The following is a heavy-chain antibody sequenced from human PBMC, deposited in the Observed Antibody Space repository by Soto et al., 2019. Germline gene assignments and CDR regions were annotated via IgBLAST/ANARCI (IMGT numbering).Heavy chain of an antibody. V-gene: IGHV3-21*01. CDR2: ISSSSSDI. J-gene: IGHJ6*02. CDR3: ASLVAAPSSFSSYYYGMDV. CDR1: GFTFRSYT. D-gene: IGHD6-6*01. Sequence: LSCAASGFTFRSYTMDWVRQAPGKGLEWVSSISSSSSDIYYADSVKGRFTVSRDNAKNSLYLQMNSLRAEDTAVYYCASLVAAPSSFSSYYYGMDVWGQGTTVTVSS.